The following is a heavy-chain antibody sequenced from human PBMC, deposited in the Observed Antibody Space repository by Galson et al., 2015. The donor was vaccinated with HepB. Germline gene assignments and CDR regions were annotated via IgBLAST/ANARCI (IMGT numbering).Heavy chain of an antibody. D-gene: IGHD3-10*01. J-gene: IGHJ4*02. Sequence: SVKVSCKTSGYTFTSYPMHWVRQAPGQRVEWMGWINAGNGDTKNSQKFQGRVTITRDTSASTAYMELTSLRSEDTAVYYCARGSQGGRFDYWGQGTLVTVSS. V-gene: IGHV1-3*01. CDR3: ARGSQGGRFDY. CDR1: GYTFTSYP. CDR2: INAGNGDT.